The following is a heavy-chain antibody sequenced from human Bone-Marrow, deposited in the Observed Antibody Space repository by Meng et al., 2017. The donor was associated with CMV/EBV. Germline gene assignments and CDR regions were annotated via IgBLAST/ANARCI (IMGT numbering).Heavy chain of an antibody. D-gene: IGHD2-2*01. Sequence: GGPLRLSCAASGFTFSSYWMSWVRQAPGKGLEWVANIKQDGSEKYYVDSVKGRFTISRDNAKNSLYLQMNSLRAEDTAVYYCARAGGSSHADYWGQGTLVTVSS. CDR3: ARAGGSSHADY. CDR2: IKQDGSEK. CDR1: GFTFSSYW. J-gene: IGHJ4*02. V-gene: IGHV3-7*01.